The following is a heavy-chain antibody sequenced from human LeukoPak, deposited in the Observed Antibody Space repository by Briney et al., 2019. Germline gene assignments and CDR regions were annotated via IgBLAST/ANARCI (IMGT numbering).Heavy chain of an antibody. CDR3: AREKEIAAASTGGWYFDY. CDR1: GGSISSYY. D-gene: IGHD6-13*01. V-gene: IGHV4-4*07. CDR2: IYTSGST. Sequence: SETLSLTCTVSGGSISSYYWSWIRQPAGKGLEWIGRIYTSGSTNYNPSLKSRVTMSVDTSKNQFSLKLSSVTAADTAVYYCAREKEIAAASTGGWYFDYWGQGTLVTVSS. J-gene: IGHJ4*02.